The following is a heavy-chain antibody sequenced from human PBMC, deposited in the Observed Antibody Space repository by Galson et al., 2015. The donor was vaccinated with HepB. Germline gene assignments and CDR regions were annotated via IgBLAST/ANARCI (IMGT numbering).Heavy chain of an antibody. CDR2: IYLLDSST. Sequence: QSGAEVKKPGESLKISCKGSGYMFTYYWIDWVRQMPGKGLEWMGAIYLLDSSTTYSPPFEGHITISADKSIKTAYLQWSGLEPSDSAMYYCARHKYSTSLNDALEVWGQGTMVTVSS. D-gene: IGHD2-2*01. CDR1: GYMFTYYW. V-gene: IGHV5-51*01. CDR3: ARHKYSTSLNDALEV. J-gene: IGHJ3*01.